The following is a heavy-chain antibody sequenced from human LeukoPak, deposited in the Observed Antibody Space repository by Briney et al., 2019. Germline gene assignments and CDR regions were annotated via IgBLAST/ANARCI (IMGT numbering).Heavy chain of an antibody. CDR3: ANLSSPLDY. D-gene: IGHD6-6*01. J-gene: IGHJ4*02. CDR2: IEQDGSEK. Sequence: GGSLRLSCAASGFTFSSYWMTWVRQAPGKGLEWVANIEQDGSEKNYVDSVKARFTISRDNARNSLYLQMNSLRAEDTAVYYCANLSSPLDYWGQGTLVTVSS. V-gene: IGHV3-7*01. CDR1: GFTFSSYW.